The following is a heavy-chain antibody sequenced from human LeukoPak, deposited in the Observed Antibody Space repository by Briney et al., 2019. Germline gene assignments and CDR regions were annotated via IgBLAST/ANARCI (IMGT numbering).Heavy chain of an antibody. CDR3: AREPPFGYGHPGLGY. CDR2: INPSGGST. CDR1: GYTFTSYY. D-gene: IGHD5-18*01. Sequence: GASVKVSCKASGYTFTSYYMHWVRQAPGQGLEWMGIINPSGGSTSYAQKFQGRVTMTRDMSTSTVYMELSSLRSEDTAVYYCAREPPFGYGHPGLGYWGQGTLVTVSS. J-gene: IGHJ4*02. V-gene: IGHV1-46*01.